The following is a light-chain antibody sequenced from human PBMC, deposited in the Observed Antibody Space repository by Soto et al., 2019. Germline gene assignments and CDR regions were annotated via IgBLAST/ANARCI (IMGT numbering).Light chain of an antibody. CDR2: GAS. V-gene: IGKV3-20*01. J-gene: IGKJ1*01. CDR3: QQFGTSQWT. CDR1: QSVSSSY. Sequence: EIVFTQSPGTLSFSPGERATLSCRASQSVSSSYLVWYQQKPGQAPRLLIYGASSRATGIPDRFSGSGSGTDFTLTISKLEPEDFAVYYCQQFGTSQWTFGQGTKVDIK.